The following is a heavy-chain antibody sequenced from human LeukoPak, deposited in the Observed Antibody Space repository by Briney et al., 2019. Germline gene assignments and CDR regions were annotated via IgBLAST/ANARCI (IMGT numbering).Heavy chain of an antibody. CDR1: GGSISSYY. CDR2: IYYSGST. Sequence: SGTLSLTCTVSGGSISSYYWSWIRQPPGKGLEWIGYIYYSGSTNYNPSLKSRVTISVDTSKNQFSLKLSSVTAADTAVYYCARGVLRYYYFDYWGQGTLVTVSS. CDR3: ARGVLRYYYFDY. V-gene: IGHV4-59*01. J-gene: IGHJ4*02. D-gene: IGHD3-9*01.